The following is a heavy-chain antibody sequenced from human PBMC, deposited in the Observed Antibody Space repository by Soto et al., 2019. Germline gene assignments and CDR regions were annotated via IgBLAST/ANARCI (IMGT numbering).Heavy chain of an antibody. J-gene: IGHJ6*02. D-gene: IGHD3-3*01. CDR3: ARDQKLGYDFWSGYYDYYGMDV. V-gene: IGHV4-61*01. CDR2: IYYSGST. Sequence: LSLTCTVSGGSVSSGSYYWSWIRQPPGKGLEWIGYIYYSGSTNYNPSLKSRVTISVDTSKNQFSLKLSSVTAADTAVYYCARDQKLGYDFWSGYYDYYGMDVWGQGTTVTVSS. CDR1: GGSVSSGSYY.